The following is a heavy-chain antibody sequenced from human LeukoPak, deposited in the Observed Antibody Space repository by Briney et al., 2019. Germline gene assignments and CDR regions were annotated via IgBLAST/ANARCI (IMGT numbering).Heavy chain of an antibody. CDR3: AKGSWSGYSSFDY. V-gene: IGHV3-23*01. Sequence: PGGSLRLSCAASGFTFSIYAMSWVRQAPGKGLEWVSTISGSGGSTYYADSVRGRFTISRDNSKNTLYLQMNSLRAEDTAVYYCAKGSWSGYSSFDYWGQGTLVTVSS. D-gene: IGHD3-3*01. CDR1: GFTFSIYA. CDR2: ISGSGGST. J-gene: IGHJ4*02.